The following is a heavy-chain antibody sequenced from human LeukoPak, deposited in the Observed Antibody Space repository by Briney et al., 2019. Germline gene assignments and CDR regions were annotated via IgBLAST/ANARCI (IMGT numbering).Heavy chain of an antibody. V-gene: IGHV3-53*01. CDR3: ARGMTKVPTTVGLDV. CDR1: GFTFSSYW. Sequence: GGSLRLSCAASGFTFSSYWMNWARQPPGKGLEWVSVIYVGGHTHYSNSVKGRFTISRDSSKNTLYLEMNNLRAEDTAVYFCARGMTKVPTTVGLDVWGQGTTVTVSS. D-gene: IGHD4-17*01. J-gene: IGHJ6*02. CDR2: IYVGGHT.